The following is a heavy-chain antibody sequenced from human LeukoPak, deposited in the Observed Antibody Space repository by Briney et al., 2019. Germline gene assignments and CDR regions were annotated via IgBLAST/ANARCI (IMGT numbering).Heavy chain of an antibody. CDR3: ARNFDYWGAFDI. CDR2: IYHSGST. J-gene: IGHJ3*02. D-gene: IGHD3-3*01. Sequence: PSETLSLTCTVSGYSISSGYYWGWIRQPPGKGLEWIGSIYHSGSTYYNPSLKSRVTISVDTSKNQFSLHLRSVTAADTAVYFCARNFDYWGAFDIWGQGTTVTVSS. V-gene: IGHV4-38-2*02. CDR1: GYSISSGYY.